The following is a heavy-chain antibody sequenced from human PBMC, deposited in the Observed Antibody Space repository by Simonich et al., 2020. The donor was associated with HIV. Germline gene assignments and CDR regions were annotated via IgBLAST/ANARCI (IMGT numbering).Heavy chain of an antibody. D-gene: IGHD3-9*01. Sequence: QVQLVQSGAEVKKPGASVKVSCKASGYTFTGYYIHWVRQAPGQGLEWMGWINPNSGGTNYAKKFQGRVTMTRDTSISTAYMELSRLRSDDTAVYYCARGGYFDWLSNPDYWGQGTLVTVSS. J-gene: IGHJ4*02. CDR1: GYTFTGYY. V-gene: IGHV1-2*02. CDR3: ARGGYFDWLSNPDY. CDR2: INPNSGGT.